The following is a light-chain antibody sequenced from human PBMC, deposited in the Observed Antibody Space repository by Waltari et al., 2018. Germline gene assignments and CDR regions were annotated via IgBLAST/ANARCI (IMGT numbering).Light chain of an antibody. CDR2: NKN. V-gene: IGLV1-44*01. CDR1: NSNIGTNN. J-gene: IGLJ2*01. CDR3: SAWDDSLVGPA. Sequence: QSILVQPPSASGTPGQRVTIFCSGSNSNIGTNNVNWYQQLPGTPPKLLIYNKNLRPSGVPDRFSGSRSGTSASLAISGLQSEDEAEYHCSAWDDSLVGPAFGGGTNLTVL.